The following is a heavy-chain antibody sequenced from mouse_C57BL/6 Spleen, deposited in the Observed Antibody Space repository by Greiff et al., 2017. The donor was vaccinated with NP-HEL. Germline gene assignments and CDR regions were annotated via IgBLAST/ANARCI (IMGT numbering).Heavy chain of an antibody. V-gene: IGHV7-3*01. CDR3: ARYNGNYGGFAY. J-gene: IGHJ3*01. CDR1: GFTFTDYY. Sequence: EVMLVESGGGLVQPGGSLSLSCAASGFTFTDYYLSWVRQPPGTALEWVGFFRNKANGYTTEYSASVKGRFTISRDNSQSILYLQMNALRAEDSATYYCARYNGNYGGFAYWGQGTLVTVSA. CDR2: FRNKANGYTT. D-gene: IGHD2-1*01.